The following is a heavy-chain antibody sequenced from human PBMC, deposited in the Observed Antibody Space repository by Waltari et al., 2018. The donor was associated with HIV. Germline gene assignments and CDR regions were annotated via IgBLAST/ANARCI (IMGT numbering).Heavy chain of an antibody. V-gene: IGHV3-30-3*01. CDR3: ARECYGRRTSCGFDY. J-gene: IGHJ4*02. CDR1: GFTFSSYA. Sequence: QVQLVESAGGVVQPGRSLRLSCAASGFTFSSYAMHWVRQAPGKGLEWVAVISNEGSNKYYADSVKGRFPSSRDNAKNTLYLQMNSLRAEDTAVYYSARECYGRRTSCGFDYWCQVTLLTVSS. CDR2: ISNEGSNK. D-gene: IGHD2-2*01.